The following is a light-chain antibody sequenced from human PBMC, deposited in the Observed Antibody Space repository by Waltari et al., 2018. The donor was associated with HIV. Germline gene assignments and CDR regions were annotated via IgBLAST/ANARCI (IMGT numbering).Light chain of an antibody. CDR1: SHKSFY. J-gene: IGLJ2*01. Sequence: SSELTQDPAVSVALGQTVRIRCRGDSHKSFYASWYQKKPGQAPLLVIYRLNNRASGIPDRFSASTSGNTASLTITGAQAEDEADYYCHSRDTPESRVGIFGGGTRLTV. CDR2: RLN. CDR3: HSRDTPESRVGI. V-gene: IGLV3-19*01.